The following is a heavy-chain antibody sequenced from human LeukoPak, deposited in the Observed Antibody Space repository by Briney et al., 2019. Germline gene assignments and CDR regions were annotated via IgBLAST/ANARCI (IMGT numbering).Heavy chain of an antibody. V-gene: IGHV3-9*01. CDR1: GFTFDDYA. CDR2: ISWNSGSI. J-gene: IGHJ4*02. D-gene: IGHD3-22*01. CDR3: AKDTDSSGYFPIDY. Sequence: PGGSLRLSCAASGFTFDDYAMHWVRQAPGKGLEWVSGISWNSGSIGYADSVKGRFTISRDNAKNSLYLQMNSLRAEDTALYYCAKDTDSSGYFPIDYWGQGTLVTVSS.